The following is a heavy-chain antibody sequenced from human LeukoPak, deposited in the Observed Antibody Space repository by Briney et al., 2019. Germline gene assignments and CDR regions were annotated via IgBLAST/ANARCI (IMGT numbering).Heavy chain of an antibody. Sequence: ASMKVSCKASGYTFTNYDINWVRQATGQGREWMGWMNPNSGNTGYAQKFQGRVTITRNTSISTAYMELSSLRSEDTAVYYCARARGNDGYMDVWGKGTTVTVSS. CDR2: MNPNSGNT. J-gene: IGHJ6*03. CDR3: ARARGNDGYMDV. CDR1: GYTFTNYD. V-gene: IGHV1-8*03.